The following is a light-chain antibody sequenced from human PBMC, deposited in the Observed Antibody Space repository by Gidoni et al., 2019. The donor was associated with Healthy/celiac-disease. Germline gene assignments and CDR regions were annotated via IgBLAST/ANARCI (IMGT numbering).Light chain of an antibody. CDR1: QSLLHSTGYNY. Sequence: DIVMTQSALSLPVTPGEPASISCRSSQSLLHSTGYNYLDWYLQQPGQSPQLLIYLGSNRASGVPDRFSGSGSGTDFTLKISRVEAEDVGVYYCMQALQTSFTFGPGTKVDIK. CDR3: MQALQTSFT. J-gene: IGKJ3*01. V-gene: IGKV2-28*01. CDR2: LGS.